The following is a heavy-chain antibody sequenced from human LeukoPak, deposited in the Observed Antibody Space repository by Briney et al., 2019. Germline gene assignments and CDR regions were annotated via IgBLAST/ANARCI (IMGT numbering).Heavy chain of an antibody. CDR2: IYHSGST. CDR1: GGSVSSGSYY. CDR3: ARFTVTTFYFDY. D-gene: IGHD4-17*01. V-gene: IGHV4-30-2*01. J-gene: IGHJ4*02. Sequence: SETLSLTCTVSGGSVSSGSYYWNWIRQPPGKGLEWIGYIYHSGSTYYNPSLKSRVTISVDRSKNQFSLKLSSVTAADTAVYYCARFTVTTFYFDYWGQGTLVTVSS.